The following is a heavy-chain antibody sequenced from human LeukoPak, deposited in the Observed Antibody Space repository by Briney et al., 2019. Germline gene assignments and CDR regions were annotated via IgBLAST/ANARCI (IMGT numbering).Heavy chain of an antibody. V-gene: IGHV4-34*01. J-gene: IGHJ4*02. Sequence: SETLSLTCAVYGGSFSGYYWSWIRQPPGKGLEWIGSIYYSGSIYYNPSLKSRVTISVDTSKNQFSLKLSSVTAADTAVYYCARHGWQWLVPSGGEYYFDYWGQGTLVTVSS. CDR2: IYYSGSI. CDR1: GGSFSGYY. D-gene: IGHD6-19*01. CDR3: ARHGWQWLVPSGGEYYFDY.